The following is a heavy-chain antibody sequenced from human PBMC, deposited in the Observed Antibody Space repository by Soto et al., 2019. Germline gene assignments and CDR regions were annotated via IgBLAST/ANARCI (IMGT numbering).Heavy chain of an antibody. CDR3: ATRSPAFDY. CDR2: ISTDKGKT. CDR1: GYTFTSYG. J-gene: IGHJ4*02. V-gene: IGHV1-18*01. Sequence: GPEVKKPGASVKVSCKTSGYTFTSYGISWVRQAPGQGLEWMGWISTDKGKTNYAQKFQGRVTMTTDTSTSTAYMELTSLRSDDTAVYYCATRSPAFDYWGQGTLVTVSS.